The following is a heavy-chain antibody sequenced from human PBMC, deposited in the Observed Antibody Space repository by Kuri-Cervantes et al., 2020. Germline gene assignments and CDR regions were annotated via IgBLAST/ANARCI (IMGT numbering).Heavy chain of an antibody. CDR1: GFTFVSYA. CDR2: ISGSGGST. D-gene: IGHD3/OR15-3a*01. J-gene: IGHJ6*03. CDR3: ARGVVDSSMIWVEYYHMDV. Sequence: GGSLRLSCASSGFTFVSYAMSWVRQAPGKGLEWVSAISGSGGSTYYADSVKGRFTISRDNSKNTLYLQMNSLRAEDTAVYYCARGVVDSSMIWVEYYHMDVWGKGTAVTVSS. V-gene: IGHV3-23*01.